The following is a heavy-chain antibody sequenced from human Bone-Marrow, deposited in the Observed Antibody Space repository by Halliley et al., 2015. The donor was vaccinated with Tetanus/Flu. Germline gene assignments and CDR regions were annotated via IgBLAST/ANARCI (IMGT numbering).Heavy chain of an antibody. Sequence: QMQLVQSGAEVKRPGASVKVSCRASGYTLTDHYVHWVRQAPGQGLEWMGWINPNSGATNSAQKFQGRVTMTRDTSINTAYMELIRLRVDDTAIYYCARDLAVVVLVAAKGGGYGMDVWGQGTTVTVSS. CDR1: GYTLTDHY. CDR2: INPNSGAT. J-gene: IGHJ6*02. D-gene: IGHD2-15*01. CDR3: ARDLAVVVLVAAKGGGYGMDV. V-gene: IGHV1-2*02.